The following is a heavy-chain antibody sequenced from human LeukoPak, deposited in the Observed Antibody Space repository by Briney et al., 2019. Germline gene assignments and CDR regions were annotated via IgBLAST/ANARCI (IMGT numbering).Heavy chain of an antibody. CDR3: ARDKISSGYLDY. Sequence: PGGSLRLSCAASGFTFSDYYMTWIRQAPGKGLEWVSFISGSGSFTNSADSVRGRFTISRDNAKNSLYLQMNSLRDEDTAVYYCARDKISSGYLDYWGQGTLVTVSS. CDR2: ISGSGSFT. V-gene: IGHV3-11*06. D-gene: IGHD3-22*01. CDR1: GFTFSDYY. J-gene: IGHJ4*02.